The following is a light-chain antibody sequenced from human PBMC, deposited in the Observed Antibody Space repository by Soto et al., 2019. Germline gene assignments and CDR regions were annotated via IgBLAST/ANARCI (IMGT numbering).Light chain of an antibody. Sequence: EIVLTQSPATLSVSPGESATLFCRASQSVSSNLAWYQHKAGQAPRLLIYVASTRATGVPDRFSGSGSGTEFTLTISSLEPEDFAVYYCQQRNNWPLTFGGGTKVDIK. J-gene: IGKJ4*01. CDR3: QQRNNWPLT. CDR1: QSVSSN. V-gene: IGKV3-15*01. CDR2: VAS.